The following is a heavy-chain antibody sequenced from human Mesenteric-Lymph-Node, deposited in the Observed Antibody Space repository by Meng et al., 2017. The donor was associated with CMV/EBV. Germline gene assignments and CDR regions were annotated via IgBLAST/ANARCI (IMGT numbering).Heavy chain of an antibody. Sequence: GSLRLSCTVSGGPIINYYWSWIRQPPGKGLEWIGYIYYSGSTNYNPSLKSRVTISVDTSTNQFSLRLTSVTAADTAVYYCAREQKTMVTDAGLGYFRVDPWGQGALVTVSS. CDR2: IYYSGST. CDR3: AREQKTMVTDAGLGYFRVDP. J-gene: IGHJ5*02. CDR1: GGPIINYY. D-gene: IGHD2/OR15-2a*01. V-gene: IGHV4-59*12.